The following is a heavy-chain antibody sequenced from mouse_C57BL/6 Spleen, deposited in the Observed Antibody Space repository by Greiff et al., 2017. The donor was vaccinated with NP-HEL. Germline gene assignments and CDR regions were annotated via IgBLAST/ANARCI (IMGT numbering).Heavy chain of an antibody. CDR2: IYPGDGDT. V-gene: IGHV1-82*01. CDR3: ARSVLRYPYYFDY. CDR1: GYAFSSSW. Sequence: VHLVESGPELVKPGASVKISCKASGYAFSSSWMNWVKQRPGKGLEWVGRIYPGDGDTNYNGKFKGKATLTADKSSSTAYMQLSSLASEDSAVYFCARSVLRYPYYFDYWGQGTTLTVSS. D-gene: IGHD1-1*01. J-gene: IGHJ2*01.